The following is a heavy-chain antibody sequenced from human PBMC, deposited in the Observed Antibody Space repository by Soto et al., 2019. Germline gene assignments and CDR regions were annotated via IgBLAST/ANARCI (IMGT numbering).Heavy chain of an antibody. D-gene: IGHD1-7*01. CDR2: IYYSGAT. J-gene: IGHJ4*02. V-gene: IGHV4-39*07. CDR1: GDSISTSSYY. Sequence: PSETLSLTCDVSGDSISTSSYYWGWIRQPPGKGLEWIASIYYSGATYYNPSLQSRVTISVDTSKNQFSLKLSSVTAADTAVYYCARDCITGTTRVFDYWGQGTLVTVSS. CDR3: ARDCITGTTRVFDY.